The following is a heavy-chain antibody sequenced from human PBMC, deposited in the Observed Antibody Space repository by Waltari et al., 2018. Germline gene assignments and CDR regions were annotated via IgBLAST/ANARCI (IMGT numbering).Heavy chain of an antibody. CDR2: IYTSGST. D-gene: IGHD3-16*01. CDR1: GGSISSGSYY. J-gene: IGHJ3*02. CDR3: VRIGLSYAFDI. Sequence: QVQLQESGPGLVKPSQTLSLTCTVSGGSISSGSYYWSWIRQPAGKGLEWIGYIYTSGSTNYNPSLKSRVTISVDTSKNQFSLKLSSVTAADTAVYYCVRIGLSYAFDIWGQGTMVTVSS. V-gene: IGHV4-61*09.